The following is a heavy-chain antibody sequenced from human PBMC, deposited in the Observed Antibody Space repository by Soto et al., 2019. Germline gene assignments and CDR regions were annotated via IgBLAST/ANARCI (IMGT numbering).Heavy chain of an antibody. Sequence: SETLSLTCTVSGGSISSYYWSWIRQPPGKGLEWIGYIYYSGSTNYNPSLKSRVTISVDTSKNQFSLKLSSVTAADTAVYYCARGVEKYYDSSGYSFDYWGQGTLVTVSS. V-gene: IGHV4-59*01. CDR3: ARGVEKYYDSSGYSFDY. CDR2: IYYSGST. CDR1: GGSISSYY. J-gene: IGHJ4*02. D-gene: IGHD3-22*01.